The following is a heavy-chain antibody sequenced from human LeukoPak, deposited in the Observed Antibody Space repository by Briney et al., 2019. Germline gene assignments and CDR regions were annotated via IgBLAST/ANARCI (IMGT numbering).Heavy chain of an antibody. J-gene: IGHJ4*01. D-gene: IGHD6-13*01. CDR2: VYYSGGT. CDR1: GASISNYY. V-gene: IGHV4-59*01. CDR3: TRDLWGAGGTNY. Sequence: KPSETLSLTCTVSGASISNYYWSWIRQPPGKGLEWIGYVYYSGGTNYNPSLKSRATISVDTSKNQFSLHLNSVTAADTAVYYCTRDLWGAGGTNYWGHGTLVTVSS.